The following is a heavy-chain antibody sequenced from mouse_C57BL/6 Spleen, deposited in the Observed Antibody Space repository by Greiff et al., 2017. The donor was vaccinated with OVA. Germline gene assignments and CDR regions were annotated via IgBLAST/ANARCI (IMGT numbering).Heavy chain of an antibody. Sequence: QVQLQQPGAELVKPGASVKLSCKASGYTFTSYWMHWVKQRPGRGLEWIGRIDPTSGGTKYNEKFKSKATLTVDKPSSTAYMQLSSLSSEDSAVYCCARRADDYGYFDDWGKGTTLTVSS. CDR3: ARRADDYGYFDD. CDR2: IDPTSGGT. D-gene: IGHD3-3*01. V-gene: IGHV1-72*01. J-gene: IGHJ1*03. CDR1: GYTFTSYW.